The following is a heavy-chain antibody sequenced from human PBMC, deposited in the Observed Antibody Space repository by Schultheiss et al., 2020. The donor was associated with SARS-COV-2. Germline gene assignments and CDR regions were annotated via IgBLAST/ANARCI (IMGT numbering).Heavy chain of an antibody. CDR3: AKANSGSYPSRNDC. V-gene: IGHV3-23*01. Sequence: GGSLRLSCAASGFTFRIYAMSWVRQAPGKGLEWVSVISDSGHITYYADSVKGRFTISRDNSKNTLYLQMNSLRAEDTAVYYCAKANSGSYPSRNDCWGQGTLVTVSS. J-gene: IGHJ4*02. CDR2: ISDSGHIT. CDR1: GFTFRIYA. D-gene: IGHD1-26*01.